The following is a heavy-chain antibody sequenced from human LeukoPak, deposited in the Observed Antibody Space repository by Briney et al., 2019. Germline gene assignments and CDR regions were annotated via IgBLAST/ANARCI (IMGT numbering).Heavy chain of an antibody. D-gene: IGHD5-12*01. V-gene: IGHV3-23*01. CDR1: GFTFSSYA. Sequence: GGSLRLSCAASGFTFSSYAMSWVRQAPGKGLEWVSSISNSGGRTFYTDSVKGRLTISRDNSKITLYLQMNSLRAEDTAVYYCAKSYNGYESKPDYWGQGTLVTVSS. CDR2: ISNSGGRT. J-gene: IGHJ4*02. CDR3: AKSYNGYESKPDY.